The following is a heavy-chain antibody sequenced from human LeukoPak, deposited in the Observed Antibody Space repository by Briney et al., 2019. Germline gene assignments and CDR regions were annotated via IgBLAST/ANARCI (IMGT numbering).Heavy chain of an antibody. Sequence: SETLSLTCTVSGGSISSYYWSWIRQPPGKGLEWIGYIYYSGSTNYNPSLKSRVTISVDTSKNQFSLKLSSVTAADTAVYYCARVDYDILTGYYPQTFDYWGQGTLVTVSS. J-gene: IGHJ4*02. V-gene: IGHV4-59*01. CDR3: ARVDYDILTGYYPQTFDY. CDR2: IYYSGST. D-gene: IGHD3-9*01. CDR1: GGSISSYY.